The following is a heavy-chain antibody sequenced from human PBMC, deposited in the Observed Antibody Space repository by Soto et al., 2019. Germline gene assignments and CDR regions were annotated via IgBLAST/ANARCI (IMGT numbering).Heavy chain of an antibody. CDR3: ARVGAKSPDY. V-gene: IGHV4-59*01. CDR2: IYYSGST. CDR1: GGSISSYY. Sequence: SETLSFTCTVSGGSISSYYWSWIRQPPGKGLEWIGYIYYSGSTNYNPSLKSRVTISVDTSKNQLSLKLSSVTAADTAVYYCARVGAKSPDYWGQGALVTVSS. J-gene: IGHJ4*02. D-gene: IGHD1-26*01.